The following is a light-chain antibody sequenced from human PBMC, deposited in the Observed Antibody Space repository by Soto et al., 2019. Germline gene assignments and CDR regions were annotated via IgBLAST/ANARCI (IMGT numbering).Light chain of an antibody. J-gene: IGLJ2*01. V-gene: IGLV1-40*01. Sequence: QAVVTQPPSVSGAPGQRVTISCTGTSSDLGAGFDVHWYQQLPGTAPKLLIYGNRNRPSGVPDRFSGSKSGTSASLVITGLQAEDEADYYCQAYDSSLSGAVVFGAGTKVTVL. CDR1: SSDLGAGFD. CDR3: QAYDSSLSGAVV. CDR2: GNR.